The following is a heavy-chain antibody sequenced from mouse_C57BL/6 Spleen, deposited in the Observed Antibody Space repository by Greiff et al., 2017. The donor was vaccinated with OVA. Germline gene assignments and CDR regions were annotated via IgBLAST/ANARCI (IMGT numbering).Heavy chain of an antibody. CDR2: INPSTGGT. CDR3: AIWDWDGAYFGD. V-gene: IGHV1-42*01. Sequence: VQLQQSGPELVKPGASVKISCKASGYSFTGYYMNWVKQSPDKSLEWIGEINPSTGGTTYNQKFKAKATLTVDKSSSTAYMQLKRLTSEDSAVYYCAIWDWDGAYFGDWGQGTTLTVAS. J-gene: IGHJ2*01. CDR1: GYSFTGYY. D-gene: IGHD4-1*01.